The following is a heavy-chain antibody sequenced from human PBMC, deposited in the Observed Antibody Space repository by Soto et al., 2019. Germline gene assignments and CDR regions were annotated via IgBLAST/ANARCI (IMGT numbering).Heavy chain of an antibody. D-gene: IGHD2-8*01. CDR2: IRGKSYGGTT. CDR3: TRDLAPYCSNGECHTVY. V-gene: IGHV3-49*03. Sequence: PGGSLRLSCAASGFTFSDYAISWFRQAPGKGLEWVGLIRGKSYGGTTEYAASVKGRFTISRDDSKSIAYLQMNSLKTEDTAMYYCTRDLAPYCSNGECHTVYWGQGTLVTVSS. CDR1: GFTFSDYA. J-gene: IGHJ4*02.